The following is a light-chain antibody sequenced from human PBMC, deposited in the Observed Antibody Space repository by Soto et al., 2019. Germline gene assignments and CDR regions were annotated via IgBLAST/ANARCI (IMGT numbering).Light chain of an antibody. J-gene: IGLJ2*01. V-gene: IGLV1-40*01. Sequence: QSVLTQPPSVSGAPGQRVTISCTGSSSNIGAGYDVHWYQQLPGTAPKLLIYGNSNRPSGVPDRFSGSKSGTSASLAITWLQAEDEADYNCQSYDSSLSDVVLGGGTKLTVL. CDR1: SSNIGAGYD. CDR2: GNS. CDR3: QSYDSSLSDVV.